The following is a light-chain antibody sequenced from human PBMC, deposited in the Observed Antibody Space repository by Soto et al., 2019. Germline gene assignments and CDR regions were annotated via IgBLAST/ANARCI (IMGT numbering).Light chain of an antibody. CDR1: QTVSSY. CDR2: DAS. V-gene: IGKV3-11*01. CDR3: HQRSDWPIT. Sequence: EIVLTQSPATLSLSPGERATLFCRASQTVSSYLVWYQQKPGQAPRLLIYDASNRATGVPARFSGSGSVPAFTLTISSLEPEDFAVYYCHQRSDWPITFGQGTRLEIK. J-gene: IGKJ5*01.